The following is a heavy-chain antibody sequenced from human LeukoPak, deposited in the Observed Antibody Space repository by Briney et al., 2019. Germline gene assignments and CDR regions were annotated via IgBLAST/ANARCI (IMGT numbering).Heavy chain of an antibody. J-gene: IGHJ4*02. Sequence: GGSLRLSCVESGFTFRSPWMAWFRQAPGKGLEWVGFIRSKPYGGTTEYAASVEGRFTISRDDSKSIAYLQMNSLKTEDTGVYYCTRGSDTVFGVSRDGFDYWGQGTLVTVSS. V-gene: IGHV3-49*03. CDR3: TRGSDTVFGVSRDGFDY. CDR1: GFTFRSPW. CDR2: IRSKPYGGTT. D-gene: IGHD3-3*01.